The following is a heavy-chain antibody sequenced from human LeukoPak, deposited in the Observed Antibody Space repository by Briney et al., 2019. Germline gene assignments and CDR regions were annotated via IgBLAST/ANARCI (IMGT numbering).Heavy chain of an antibody. J-gene: IGHJ4*02. CDR2: IYYSGST. CDR3: AREKSPDYCSGASCYFDY. D-gene: IGHD2-15*01. CDR1: GGSISSYY. Sequence: SETLSLTCTVSGGSISSYYWSWIRQPPGKGLEWIGYIYYSGSTNYNPSLKSRVTISVDTSKNQFSLKLSSVTAADTAVYYCAREKSPDYCSGASCYFDYWGQGTLVTVAP. V-gene: IGHV4-59*01.